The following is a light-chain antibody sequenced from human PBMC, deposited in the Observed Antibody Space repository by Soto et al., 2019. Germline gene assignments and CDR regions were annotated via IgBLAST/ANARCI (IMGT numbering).Light chain of an antibody. CDR2: GAS. Sequence: EIVLTQSPGTLSLSPGERATLSCRASQSVSSSYLAWYQQKPGQAPRLLIYGASSRATGIPDRFSGSGSGTDFTLTISRLEPEDCAVYYCQQYGSSSFTFGPGTKVDI. J-gene: IGKJ3*01. V-gene: IGKV3-20*01. CDR1: QSVSSSY. CDR3: QQYGSSSFT.